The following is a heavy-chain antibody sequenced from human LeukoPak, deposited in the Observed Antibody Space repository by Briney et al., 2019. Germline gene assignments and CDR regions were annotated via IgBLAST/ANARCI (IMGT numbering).Heavy chain of an antibody. J-gene: IGHJ4*02. CDR1: GYSFTSYW. CDR2: IYPGDSDT. D-gene: IGHD3-3*01. V-gene: IGHV5-51*01. CDR3: ARRVFGVVIKGPFDY. Sequence: GESLKISCKGSGYSFTSYWIGWVRQLPGKGLEGMGIIYPGDSDTRYSPSFQGQVTISADKSISTAYLQWSSLKASDTAMYYCARRVFGVVIKGPFDYWGQGTLVTVSS.